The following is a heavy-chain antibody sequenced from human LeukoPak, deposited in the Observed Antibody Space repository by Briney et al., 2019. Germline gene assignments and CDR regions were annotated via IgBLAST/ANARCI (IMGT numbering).Heavy chain of an antibody. D-gene: IGHD4-17*01. V-gene: IGHV3-23*01. J-gene: IGHJ4*02. CDR2: ISGGGSGT. CDR1: GFTFSNYA. Sequence: QTGGSLRLSCAASGFTFSNYAMNWVRQAPGKGLEWVSAISGGGSGTYYTDSVKGRFTISRDNSKNTLYLQMNSLRAEDTAVYYCARQATVPFDYWGQGTLVTVSS. CDR3: ARQATVPFDY.